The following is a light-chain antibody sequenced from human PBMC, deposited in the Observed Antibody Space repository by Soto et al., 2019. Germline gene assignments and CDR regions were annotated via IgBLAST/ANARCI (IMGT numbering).Light chain of an antibody. Sequence: QSALTQPASVSGSPGQSITISCTGTSSDIGNYDYVSWYQQHPGKAPKLIIYEVKDRPSGVSNRFSGSKSGNTASLTISGLQAEDEADYYCSSYTTSSSRVFGGGTKLTVL. V-gene: IGLV2-14*01. CDR3: SSYTTSSSRV. J-gene: IGLJ3*02. CDR2: EVK. CDR1: SSDIGNYDY.